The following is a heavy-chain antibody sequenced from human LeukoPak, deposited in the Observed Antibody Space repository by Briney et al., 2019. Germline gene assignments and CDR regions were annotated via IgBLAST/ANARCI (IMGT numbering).Heavy chain of an antibody. V-gene: IGHV3-74*01. J-gene: IGHJ4*02. D-gene: IGHD4-23*01. CDR2: IASDGNNR. CDR1: GFTFSSYW. Sequence: GGSLRLSCVASGFTFSSYWMNWVRQGPGKGLVWVSRIASDGNNRDYADSVKGRFTISRDNAKNTLYLQMNSLRVEDTAVYYCARGRPHGNDYWGQGTLVTVSS. CDR3: ARGRPHGNDY.